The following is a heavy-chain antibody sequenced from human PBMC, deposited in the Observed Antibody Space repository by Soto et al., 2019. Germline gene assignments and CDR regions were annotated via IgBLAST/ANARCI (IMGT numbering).Heavy chain of an antibody. Sequence: PGESLKISCKGSGYSFTNYWIGWVRQTPGKGLEWMAIIYPGDSETRYSPSLEGQGTISAEKSTSTAYLQWSSLKASDSATYYCATRENSYGYVGYWGHGTMVTVYS. CDR1: GYSFTNYW. J-gene: IGHJ4*01. V-gene: IGHV5-51*01. D-gene: IGHD5-18*01. CDR3: ATRENSYGYVGY. CDR2: IYPGDSET.